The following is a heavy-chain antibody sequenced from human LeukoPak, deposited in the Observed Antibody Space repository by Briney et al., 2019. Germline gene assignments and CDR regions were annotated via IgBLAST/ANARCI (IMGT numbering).Heavy chain of an antibody. CDR3: ARCPRRFDP. CDR1: GGSFSGYY. J-gene: IGHJ5*02. Sequence: SESLSVTCAVHGGSFSGYYWSWIRQPLGKGLEWIGEINHSGSTNYNPSLKCRVTISVDTSKNQFSLKLSSVTAADTAVYYCARCPRRFDPWVQGTLVTVSS. CDR2: INHSGST. V-gene: IGHV4-34*01.